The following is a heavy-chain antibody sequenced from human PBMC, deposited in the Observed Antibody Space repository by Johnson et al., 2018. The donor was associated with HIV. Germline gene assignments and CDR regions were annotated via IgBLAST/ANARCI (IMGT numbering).Heavy chain of an antibody. J-gene: IGHJ3*02. CDR1: GFTFSSYA. Sequence: QVQLVESGGGVVQPGRSLRLSCAASGFTFSSYAMHWVRQAPGKGLEWVAVISYDGTNKYYADSVKGRFTISRDSSKNRLCLQMNSLRAEDTAVYYCAKLSVAADTDAFDIWGQGTMVTVSS. V-gene: IGHV3-30-3*02. CDR2: ISYDGTNK. D-gene: IGHD6-19*01. CDR3: AKLSVAADTDAFDI.